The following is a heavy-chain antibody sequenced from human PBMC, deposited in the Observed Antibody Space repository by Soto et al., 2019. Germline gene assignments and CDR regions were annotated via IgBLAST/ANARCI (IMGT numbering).Heavy chain of an antibody. CDR2: IVPNVGTA. Sequence: GASVKVSCKASGGTLSSFINYPINWVRQAPGQGLEWMGGIVPNVGTANYAQKFQGRVTITADKSTGTAYMEVSSLRSEDTALYYCARRDTSGFLRYFDNWGQGTLVTVSS. CDR3: ARRDTSGFLRYFDN. CDR1: GGTLSSFINYP. D-gene: IGHD3-3*01. J-gene: IGHJ4*02. V-gene: IGHV1-69*06.